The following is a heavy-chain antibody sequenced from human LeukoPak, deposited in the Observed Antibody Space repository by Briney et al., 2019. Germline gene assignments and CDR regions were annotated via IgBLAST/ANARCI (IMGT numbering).Heavy chain of an antibody. CDR2: IKQDGSEK. CDR3: ARHTTAGSATYYFDF. D-gene: IGHD6-13*01. J-gene: IGHJ4*02. CDR1: GFTFSSYW. V-gene: IGHV3-7*03. Sequence: GGSLRLSCAASGFTFSSYWMSWVRQAPGKGLEWVANIKQDGSEKYYVDSVKGRFTISRDNTKNSLYLLMNSLRAEDTAVYYCARHTTAGSATYYFDFWGQGTLVTVSS.